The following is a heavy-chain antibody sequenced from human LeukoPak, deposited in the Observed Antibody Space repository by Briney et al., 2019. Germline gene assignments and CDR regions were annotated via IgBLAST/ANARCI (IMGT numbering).Heavy chain of an antibody. J-gene: IGHJ6*02. CDR3: ARDLPLSRDGYKHYYGMDV. CDR1: GFTFSSYS. D-gene: IGHD5-24*01. CDR2: ISSSSRYI. Sequence: NPGGSLRLSCAASGFTFSSYSMNWVRQAPGKGLEWVSSISSSSRYIYYADSVKGRFTISRDNAKNSLYLQMNSLRAEDTAVYYCARDLPLSRDGYKHYYGMDVWGQGTTVTVSS. V-gene: IGHV3-21*01.